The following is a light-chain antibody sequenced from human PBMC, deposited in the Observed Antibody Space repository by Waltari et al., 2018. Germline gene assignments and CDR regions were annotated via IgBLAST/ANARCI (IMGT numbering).Light chain of an antibody. CDR3: QQYEAFPVT. CDR1: QSVNRW. CDR2: KAS. Sequence: IQMPRSPSTLSAFVEARVPTTCRASQSVNRWLAWYQQKPGKAPKLLISKASALQNGVAPRFSGGGSGTEFTLTISNLQPDDSSTYYCQQYEAFPVTFGHGTKVEIK. V-gene: IGKV1-5*03. J-gene: IGKJ1*01.